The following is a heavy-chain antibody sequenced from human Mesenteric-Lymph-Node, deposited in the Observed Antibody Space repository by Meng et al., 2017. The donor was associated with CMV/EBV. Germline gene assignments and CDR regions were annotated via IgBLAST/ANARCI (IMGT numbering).Heavy chain of an antibody. CDR3: ARDSDFWSAYYTHLDY. Sequence: ASVKVSCKASGYSFTGYYMHWVRQAPGQGLEGMGWINPNSGDTNYAHNFQGRVTMTRDTSISTAYMEVIRLSSDDTAVYYCARDSDFWSAYYTHLDYWGQGTLVTVSS. J-gene: IGHJ4*02. CDR1: GYSFTGYY. V-gene: IGHV1-2*02. CDR2: INPNSGDT. D-gene: IGHD3-3*01.